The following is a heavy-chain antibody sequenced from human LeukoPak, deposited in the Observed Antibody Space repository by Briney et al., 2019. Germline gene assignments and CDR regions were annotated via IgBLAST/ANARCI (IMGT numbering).Heavy chain of an antibody. D-gene: IGHD6-13*01. CDR3: ARFSISWSYFDS. CDR1: GGSLTNYY. J-gene: IGHJ4*02. Sequence: SETLSLTCTVSGGSLTNYYWNWIRQPPGKGLEWIGSIFYSGSTNYNPSLKSRVTLSLDTPKNQFSLKLSSVTAADTAVYYCARFSISWSYFDSWGQGTLVTVSS. CDR2: IFYSGST. V-gene: IGHV4-59*08.